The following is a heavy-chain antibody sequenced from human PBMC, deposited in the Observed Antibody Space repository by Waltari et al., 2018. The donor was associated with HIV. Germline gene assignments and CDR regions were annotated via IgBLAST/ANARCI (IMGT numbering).Heavy chain of an antibody. J-gene: IGHJ6*02. Sequence: QVQLVQSGAEVKKPGASVKVSCKDSGYTFTSYDINWVRQDTGQGLEWMAGMNPNSGNTGYSQEFQGRVTMTRSTTISTAYRELSSRISEDTAVYYFARVRSRYCTNGVCYDYYYGMDVWGQGTRVTVSS. V-gene: IGHV1-8*01. CDR3: ARVRSRYCTNGVCYDYYYGMDV. D-gene: IGHD2-8*01. CDR2: MNPNSGNT. CDR1: GYTFTSYD.